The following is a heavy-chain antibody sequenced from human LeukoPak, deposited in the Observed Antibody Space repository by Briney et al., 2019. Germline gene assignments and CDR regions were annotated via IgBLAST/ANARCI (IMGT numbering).Heavy chain of an antibody. V-gene: IGHV4-59*01. CDR3: ARSYYDFWSGYYMWYFDY. CDR1: GGSISSYY. CDR2: IYYSGST. J-gene: IGHJ4*02. D-gene: IGHD3-3*01. Sequence: SETLSLTCTVSGGSISSYYWSWIRQPPGKGLEWIGYIYYSGSTNYNPSLKSRVTISVDTSKNQLSLKLSSVTAADTAVYYCARSYYDFWSGYYMWYFDYWGQGTLVTVSS.